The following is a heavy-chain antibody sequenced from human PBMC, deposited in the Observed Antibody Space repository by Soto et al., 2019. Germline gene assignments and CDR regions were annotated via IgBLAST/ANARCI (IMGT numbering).Heavy chain of an antibody. CDR2: ISSSSSYI. V-gene: IGHV3-21*01. J-gene: IGHJ5*02. Sequence: GSLRLSCAVSGFTFSSYSMNWVRQAPGKGLEWVSSISSSSSYIYYADSVKGRFTISRDNAKNSLYLQMNSLRAEDTAVYYCARDRCTNGVCYALWFDPWGQGTLVTVSS. CDR3: ARDRCTNGVCYALWFDP. D-gene: IGHD2-8*01. CDR1: GFTFSSYS.